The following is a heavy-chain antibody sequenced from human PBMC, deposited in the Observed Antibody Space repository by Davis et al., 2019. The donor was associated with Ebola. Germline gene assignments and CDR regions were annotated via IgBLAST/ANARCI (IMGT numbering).Heavy chain of an antibody. V-gene: IGHV3-21*01. CDR1: GFAFRTFS. CDR2: INSDSAYI. Sequence: GESLKISCAASGFAFRTFSMNWVRQAPGKGLEWVASINSDSAYIFYGDSVKGRFTISRDNANDSLYLQMNSLRPEDTAVYYCAKDRHPLANNKIYYFDYWGPGTLVTVSS. J-gene: IGHJ4*01. D-gene: IGHD2-15*01. CDR3: AKDRHPLANNKIYYFDY.